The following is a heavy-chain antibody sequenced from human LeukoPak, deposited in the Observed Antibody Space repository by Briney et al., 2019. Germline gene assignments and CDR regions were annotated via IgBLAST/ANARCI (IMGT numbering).Heavy chain of an antibody. V-gene: IGHV1-46*01. CDR2: INPSGGST. CDR3: ARAEVATYYYDSSGLTGEFDY. D-gene: IGHD3-22*01. J-gene: IGHJ4*02. CDR1: GYTFTSYY. Sequence: GASVKVSCKASGYTFTSYYMHWVRQAPGQGLEWMGIINPSGGSTSYAQKFQGRVTMTRDTSTSTVYMELSSLRSEDTAVYYCARAEVATYYYDSSGLTGEFDYWGQGTLVTVSS.